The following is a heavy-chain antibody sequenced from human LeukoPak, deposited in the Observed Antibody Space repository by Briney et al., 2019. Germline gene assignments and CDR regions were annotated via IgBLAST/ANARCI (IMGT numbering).Heavy chain of an antibody. V-gene: IGHV4-39*07. CDR3: ARAHYYDSSGYYYGDAFDI. Sequence: SETLSLTCTVSGGSISSYSYYWGWIRQPPGKGLEWIGSMYHNGSTYYNPSLKSRVTISVDTSKNQFSLKLSSVTAADTAVYYCARAHYYDSSGYYYGDAFDIWGQGTMVTVSS. CDR1: GGSISSYSYY. D-gene: IGHD3-22*01. CDR2: MYHNGST. J-gene: IGHJ3*02.